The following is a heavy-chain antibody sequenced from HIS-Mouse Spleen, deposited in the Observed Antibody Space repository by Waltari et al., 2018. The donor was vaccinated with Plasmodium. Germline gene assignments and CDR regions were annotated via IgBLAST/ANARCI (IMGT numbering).Heavy chain of an antibody. Sequence: QVQLVQSGAEVTKPAASVTVSCKASGYTLTHYVISWVRPAAGQGLEWMGWISPYNGNTHFAQKLQGRVTMTTDTSTSTAYMELRSLRSDDTAVYYCARGSAGDAFDIWGQGTMVTVSS. CDR1: GYTLTHYV. V-gene: IGHV1-18*01. J-gene: IGHJ3*02. CDR2: ISPYNGNT. CDR3: ARGSAGDAFDI. D-gene: IGHD6-19*01.